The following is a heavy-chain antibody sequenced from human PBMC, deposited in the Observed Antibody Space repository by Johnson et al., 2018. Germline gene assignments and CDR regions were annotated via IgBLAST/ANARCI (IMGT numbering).Heavy chain of an antibody. CDR3: ARDGGWTYDYYYGMDV. Sequence: QVQLVESGGGVVQPGRSLRLSCAASGFTLCNYGMQWVRQAPGKGLEWVAVIWYDGSNKYYADSVKGRFTISRDNSKNTLYLKMNSLRAEDTAFYYCARDGGWTYDYYYGMDVWGQGTTVTVSS. D-gene: IGHD3-16*01. CDR2: IWYDGSNK. CDR1: GFTLCNYG. J-gene: IGHJ6*02. V-gene: IGHV3-33*01.